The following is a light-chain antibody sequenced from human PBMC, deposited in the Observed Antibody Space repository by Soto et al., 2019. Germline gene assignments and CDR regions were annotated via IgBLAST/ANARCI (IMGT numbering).Light chain of an antibody. J-gene: IGKJ4*01. CDR2: AAS. CDR3: QQLNSYPRIT. Sequence: DIQLTQSPSFLSASVGDRVTITCRASQGINIYLAWYQQKPGKAPKLLIYAASTLQSGVPSRFSGSGSGTEFTLTIGSLQPEDFATYYCQQLNSYPRITFGGGTKVEIK. V-gene: IGKV1-9*01. CDR1: QGINIY.